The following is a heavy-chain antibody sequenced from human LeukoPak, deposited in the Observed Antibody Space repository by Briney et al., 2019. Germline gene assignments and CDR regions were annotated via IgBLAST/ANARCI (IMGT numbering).Heavy chain of an antibody. D-gene: IGHD2-2*01. CDR2: INTGNGNT. CDR1: GYTFTTYA. V-gene: IGHV1-3*04. Sequence: ASVKVSCKTSGYTFTTYAMHWVRQAPGQRPEWMGWINTGNGNTRYSQKFQGRLTISRDTSASTVYMELSSLIFEDTAVYYCARRGEALVVVAGGRDYFTYKMDVWGKGTTVTVSS. CDR3: ARRGEALVVVAGGRDYFTYKMDV. J-gene: IGHJ6*04.